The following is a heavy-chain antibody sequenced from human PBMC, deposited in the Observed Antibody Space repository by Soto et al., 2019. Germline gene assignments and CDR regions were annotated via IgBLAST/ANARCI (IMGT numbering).Heavy chain of an antibody. V-gene: IGHV3-30*18. CDR1: GFTFSNYG. CDR2: ISYDERNK. D-gene: IGHD6-6*01. J-gene: IGHJ6*02. Sequence: QVQLVESGGGVVQPGSSLRLSCAASGFTFSNYGIHWVRQAPGKGLEWVAVISYDERNKYYADSVKGRFTISRVNSKNTLYLQMNSLRFEDTAVYYFAKVERSSPSSYYYYYKYGMDVWGQGTTVTVSS. CDR3: AKVERSSPSSYYYYYKYGMDV.